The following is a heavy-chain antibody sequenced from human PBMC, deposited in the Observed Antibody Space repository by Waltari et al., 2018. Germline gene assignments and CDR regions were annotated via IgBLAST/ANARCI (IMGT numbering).Heavy chain of an antibody. Sequence: QVQLVQSGAAVKKPGASVKVSCKDSGYSFTSYGISWVRQAPGQGLEWMGWISGYNGYTSYAQNLQGRVTMTTDTSTSTVYMELGSLRSDDTAVYYCARDQEQLVTYGMDVWGQGTTVTVSS. V-gene: IGHV1-18*01. CDR3: ARDQEQLVTYGMDV. CDR2: ISGYNGYT. D-gene: IGHD6-6*01. CDR1: GYSFTSYG. J-gene: IGHJ6*02.